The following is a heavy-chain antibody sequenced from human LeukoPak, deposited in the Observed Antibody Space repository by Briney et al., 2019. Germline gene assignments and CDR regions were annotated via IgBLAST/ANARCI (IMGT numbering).Heavy chain of an antibody. J-gene: IGHJ6*03. D-gene: IGHD1-14*01. CDR3: ARGGGHQPTYYQYLDV. Sequence: GGSLRLSCAASGFTVSYSYMTWVRQAPDKGLEWVSLTYSAGFTYYPDSVKGRFTISRDIAKNTVFLQMNSLRVEDTAVYYCARGGGHQPTYYQYLDVWGKGTTVTVSS. CDR2: TYSAGFT. V-gene: IGHV3-53*01. CDR1: GFTVSYSY.